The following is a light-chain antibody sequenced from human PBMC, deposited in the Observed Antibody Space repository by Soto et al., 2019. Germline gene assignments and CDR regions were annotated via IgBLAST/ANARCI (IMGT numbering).Light chain of an antibody. CDR1: QGISNY. V-gene: IGKV1-27*01. CDR3: QKDNSAPRT. Sequence: DIQMTQFPSSLSASVGDRVTITCRASQGISNYLAWYQQKPGKVHKLLIYAASTLQSGVPSRFSGSGSGTDFTLTISSLEPEDVATYYCQKDNSAPRTFGQGTKVEIK. J-gene: IGKJ1*01. CDR2: AAS.